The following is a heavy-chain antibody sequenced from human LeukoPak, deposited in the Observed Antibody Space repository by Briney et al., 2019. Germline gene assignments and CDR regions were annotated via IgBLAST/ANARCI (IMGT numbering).Heavy chain of an antibody. CDR2: ISSSSSYI. D-gene: IGHD2-2*01. V-gene: IGHV3-21*01. CDR1: GFTLSSYS. CDR3: ASSDIPVVPDNNWFDP. J-gene: IGHJ5*02. Sequence: GGSLRLSCAASGFTLSSYSMNWVRQAPGKGLEWVSSISSSSSYIYYADSVKGRFTISRDNAKNSLYLQMNSLRAEDTAVYYCASSDIPVVPDNNWFDPWGQGTLVTVSS.